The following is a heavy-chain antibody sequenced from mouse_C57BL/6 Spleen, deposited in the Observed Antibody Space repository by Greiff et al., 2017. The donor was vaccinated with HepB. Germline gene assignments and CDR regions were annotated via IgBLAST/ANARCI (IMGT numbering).Heavy chain of an antibody. CDR1: GYTFTSYW. CDR2: IHPSDSDT. D-gene: IGHD2-4*01. CDR3: AIPYDYDGAMDY. V-gene: IGHV1-74*01. Sequence: QVHVKQPGAELVKPGASVKVSCKASGYTFTSYWMHWVKQRPGQGLEWIGRIHPSDSDTNYNQKFKGKATLTVDKSSSTAYMQRSSLTSEDSAVYYCAIPYDYDGAMDYWGQGTSVTVSS. J-gene: IGHJ4*01.